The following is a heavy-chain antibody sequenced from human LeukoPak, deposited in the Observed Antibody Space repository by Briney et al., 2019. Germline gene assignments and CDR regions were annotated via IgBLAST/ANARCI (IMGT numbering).Heavy chain of an antibody. J-gene: IGHJ3*02. Sequence: GGSLRLSCAASGITFSSYEMNWVRQAPGKGLEWVGFIRSKTYGGTTEYAASVKGRFTISRDDSKTIAYLQMNSLKTEDTAVYYCTRVLGYCSGGSCFQDDAFDIWGQGTMVTVSS. CDR3: TRVLGYCSGGSCFQDDAFDI. D-gene: IGHD2-15*01. V-gene: IGHV3-49*04. CDR2: IRSKTYGGTT. CDR1: GITFSSYE.